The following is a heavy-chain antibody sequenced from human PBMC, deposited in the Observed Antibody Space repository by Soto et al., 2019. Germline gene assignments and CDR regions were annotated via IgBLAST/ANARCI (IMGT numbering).Heavy chain of an antibody. CDR3: ARAHKSNGYPFYYYYGMDV. Sequence: GSLRLSCAASGFTFSSYAMHWVRQAPGKGLEWVAVISYDGSNKYYADSVKGRFTISRDNSKNTLYLQMNSLRAEDTAVYYCARAHKSNGYPFYYYYGMDVWGQGTTVTVYS. CDR1: GFTFSSYA. D-gene: IGHD3-16*02. V-gene: IGHV3-30-3*01. J-gene: IGHJ6*02. CDR2: ISYDGSNK.